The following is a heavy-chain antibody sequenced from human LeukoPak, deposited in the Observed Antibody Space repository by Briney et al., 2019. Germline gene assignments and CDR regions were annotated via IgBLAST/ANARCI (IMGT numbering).Heavy chain of an antibody. CDR1: GYTFTGYY. CDR2: ISPTSGDT. J-gene: IGHJ4*02. V-gene: IGHV1-2*02. Sequence: ASVKVPCKTSGYTFTGYYMHWARQAPGQGLEWMGWISPTSGDTKYAQKFQGRVAMTRDTSISTAYMELSRLRSDDTAVYYCVRDGLNWNYDYWGQGTLVAVSS. D-gene: IGHD1-7*01. CDR3: VRDGLNWNYDY.